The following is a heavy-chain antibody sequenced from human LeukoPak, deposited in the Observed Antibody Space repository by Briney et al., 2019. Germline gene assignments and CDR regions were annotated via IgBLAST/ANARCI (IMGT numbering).Heavy chain of an antibody. CDR1: GGTFSSYA. V-gene: IGHV1-69*05. J-gene: IGHJ5*02. CDR3: ASFTVYYYDSSGYYWFDP. D-gene: IGHD3-22*01. Sequence: GSSVKVSCKASGGTFSSYAISWARQAPGQGLEWMGRIIPIFGTANYAQKFQGSVTITTDESTSTAYMELSSLRSEDTAVYYCASFTVYYYDSSGYYWFDPWGQGTLVTVSS. CDR2: IIPIFGTA.